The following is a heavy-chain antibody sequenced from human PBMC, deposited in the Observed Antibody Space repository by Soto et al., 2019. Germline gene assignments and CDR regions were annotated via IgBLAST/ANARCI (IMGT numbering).Heavy chain of an antibody. CDR1: LGTFLSYA. CDR3: ARGLEPGSPPDFDY. D-gene: IGHD1-1*01. CDR2: IIPIFGTA. J-gene: IGHJ4*02. V-gene: IGHV1-69*13. Sequence: SGKVSCRASLGTFLSYAISWVRQAPGQGLEWMGGIIPIFGTANYSQKFQGRVTITADEPTSTAYMELSSPRSEDTAVYYCARGLEPGSPPDFDYWGQGTLVHVSS.